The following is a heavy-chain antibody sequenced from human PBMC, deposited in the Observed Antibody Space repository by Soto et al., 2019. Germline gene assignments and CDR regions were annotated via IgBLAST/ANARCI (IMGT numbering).Heavy chain of an antibody. Sequence: SETLSLTCTVSGGSISSGDYYWSWIRQPPGKGLEWIGYIYYSGSTYYNPSLKSRVTISVDTSKNQFSLKLSSVTAADTAVYYCARAYDSKYYFDYWGQGTLVTLSS. J-gene: IGHJ4*02. CDR2: IYYSGST. CDR3: ARAYDSKYYFDY. V-gene: IGHV4-30-4*01. CDR1: GGSISSGDYY. D-gene: IGHD3-3*01.